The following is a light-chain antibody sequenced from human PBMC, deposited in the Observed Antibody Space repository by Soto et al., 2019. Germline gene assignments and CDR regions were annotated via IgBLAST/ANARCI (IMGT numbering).Light chain of an antibody. V-gene: IGKV1-5*03. CDR3: QQYKSYPWT. CDR2: KAS. CDR1: QSISSW. Sequence: IQMTQSPSTLSASVGDRVTITCRASQSISSWLAWYQQKPGKAPKLLIYKASSLESGVPSRFRGSGSGTELTLTISSLQPDDFETDYCQQYKSYPWTFGQGTKVDIK. J-gene: IGKJ1*01.